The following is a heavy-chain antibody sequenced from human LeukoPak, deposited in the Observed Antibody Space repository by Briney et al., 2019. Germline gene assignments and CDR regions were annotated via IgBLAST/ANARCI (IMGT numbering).Heavy chain of an antibody. D-gene: IGHD6-13*01. CDR1: GYTFTSYG. J-gene: IGHJ4*02. CDR2: ISSYNGNT. CDR3: ARDKPDRAAGHEDY. V-gene: IGHV1-18*01. Sequence: ASVKVSCKASGYTFTSYGISWVRQAPGQGLEWMGWISSYNGNTHYAQKLQGRVTMTTDTSTSTAYMELRSLRSDGTAVYYCARDKPDRAAGHEDYWGQGTLVTVSS.